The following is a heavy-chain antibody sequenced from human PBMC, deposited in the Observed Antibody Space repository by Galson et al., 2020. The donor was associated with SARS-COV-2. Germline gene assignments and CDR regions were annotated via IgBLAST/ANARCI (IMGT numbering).Heavy chain of an antibody. CDR1: GFSFSRYG. CDR3: AKDNNLSYFDS. J-gene: IGHJ4*02. V-gene: IGHV3-30*02. CDR2: VRYDGSKT. Sequence: GESLKISCAASGFSFSRYGMNWVRQAPGKGLEWVASVRYDGSKTLYADSVRGRSTISRDNFKETLYLQMNSLRVDDTAVYYCAKDNNLSYFDSWGQGTQVTVSP.